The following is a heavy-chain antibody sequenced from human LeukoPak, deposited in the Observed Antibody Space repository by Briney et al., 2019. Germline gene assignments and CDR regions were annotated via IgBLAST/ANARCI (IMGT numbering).Heavy chain of an antibody. Sequence: GRSLRLSCAASGFTLSSYSINCVRQSAGPELESVSSISSSSSYIYYADSVKVRFTISRENAKTSWYLQMNSLRAEDRAMYYWARDGALIFYYWGQGTLVTVSS. CDR3: ARDGALIFYY. V-gene: IGHV3-21*01. D-gene: IGHD3-16*01. CDR1: GFTLSSYS. CDR2: ISSSSSYI. J-gene: IGHJ4*02.